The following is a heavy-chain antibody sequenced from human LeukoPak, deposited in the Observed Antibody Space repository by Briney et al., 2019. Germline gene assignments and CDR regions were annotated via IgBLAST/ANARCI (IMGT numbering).Heavy chain of an antibody. V-gene: IGHV3-7*01. J-gene: IGHJ4*02. CDR3: ARDLYYDFWSGYYGY. Sequence: EGSLRLSCAASGFTFSSYWMSWVRQAPGKGLEWVANIKQDGSEKYYVDSVKGRFTISRDNAKNSLYLQMNSLRAEDTAVYYCARDLYYDFWSGYYGYWGQGTLVTVSS. D-gene: IGHD3-3*01. CDR2: IKQDGSEK. CDR1: GFTFSSYW.